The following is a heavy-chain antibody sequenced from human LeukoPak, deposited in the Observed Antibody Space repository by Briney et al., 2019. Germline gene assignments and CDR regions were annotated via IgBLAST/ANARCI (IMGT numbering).Heavy chain of an antibody. Sequence: SETLSLTCAVYGGSFSAFHWNWIRQSPAKGLEWLGEMKQSGTPRYNPSLQSRVTISVDKSKNQSSLNVRSVTAADTAVYYCASRPFIYGFRTYFDNWAQGTLVTVSS. J-gene: IGHJ4*02. V-gene: IGHV4-34*01. D-gene: IGHD3-10*01. CDR3: ASRPFIYGFRTYFDN. CDR2: MKQSGTP. CDR1: GGSFSAFH.